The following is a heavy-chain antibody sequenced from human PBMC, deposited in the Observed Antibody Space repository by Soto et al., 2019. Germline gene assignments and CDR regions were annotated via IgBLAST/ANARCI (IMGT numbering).Heavy chain of an antibody. CDR2: ISSSGSTI. CDR3: ARVRALELFWFDP. CDR1: GFTFSDYY. V-gene: IGHV3-11*01. D-gene: IGHD1-7*01. J-gene: IGHJ5*02. Sequence: PGGSLRLSCAASGFTFSDYYMSWIRQAPGKGLEWVSYISSSGSTIYYADSVKGRFTISRDNAKNSLYLQMNSLRAEDTAVYYCARVRALELFWFDPWGQGTLVTVSS.